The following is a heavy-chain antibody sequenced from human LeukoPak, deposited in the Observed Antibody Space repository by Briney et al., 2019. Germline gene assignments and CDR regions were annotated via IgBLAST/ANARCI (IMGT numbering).Heavy chain of an antibody. J-gene: IGHJ4*02. D-gene: IGHD2-2*02. CDR2: MNPNSGNT. CDR3: ARAPRAAIRPYYFDY. V-gene: IGHV1-8*03. CDR1: AYTFTSYD. Sequence: ASVKVSCKASAYTFTSYDINWVRQATGQGLEWMGWMNPNSGNTGYAQKFQGRVTITRNTSISTAYMELSSLRSEDTAVYYCARAPRAAIRPYYFDYWGQGTLVTVSS.